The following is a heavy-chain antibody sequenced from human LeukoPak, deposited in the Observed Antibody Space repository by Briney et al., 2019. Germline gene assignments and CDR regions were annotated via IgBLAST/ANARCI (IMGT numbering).Heavy chain of an antibody. CDR2: IYYSWRT. CDR3: ARAFYPGYYSYLDV. CDR1: GGSISSYY. Sequence: SETLSLTCTGCGGSISSYYWSWIGQPRGKGLEGIGYIYYSWRTNYNLSLKSRVTISVDTSNNQFSLKLSSVTAADTAVYYCARAFYPGYYSYLDVWGKGTTVTVSS. D-gene: IGHD3-3*02. J-gene: IGHJ6*03. V-gene: IGHV4-59*01.